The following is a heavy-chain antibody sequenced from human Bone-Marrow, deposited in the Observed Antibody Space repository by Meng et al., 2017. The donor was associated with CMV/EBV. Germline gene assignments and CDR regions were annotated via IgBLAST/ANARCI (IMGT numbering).Heavy chain of an antibody. CDR3: ARQIVVVPAAKYHNWFDP. CDR1: GYTFTGYY. CDR2: INPNSGST. D-gene: IGHD2-2*01. J-gene: IGHJ5*02. Sequence: ASVKVSCKASGYTFTGYYMHWVRQAPGQGLEWMGWINPNSGSTNYAQKFQGRVTMTRDTSISTAYMELSRLRYDDTAVYYCARQIVVVPAAKYHNWFDPWGQGTLVTVSS. V-gene: IGHV1-2*02.